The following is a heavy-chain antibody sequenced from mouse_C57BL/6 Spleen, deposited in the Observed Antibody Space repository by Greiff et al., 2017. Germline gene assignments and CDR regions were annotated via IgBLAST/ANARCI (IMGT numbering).Heavy chain of an antibody. D-gene: IGHD4-1*01. CDR3: TRDSPSLGYFDY. J-gene: IGHJ2*01. V-gene: IGHV5-9-1*02. Sequence: DVKLVEPGAGLVKPGGSLKLSCAASGFTFSSYAMSWVRQTPEERLEWVAYISTGSDYIYYADTGKGRFTISRDNARNTLDLQMSSLKSEDTAMYYCTRDSPSLGYFDYWGQGTTLTVSS. CDR1: GFTFSSYA. CDR2: ISTGSDYI.